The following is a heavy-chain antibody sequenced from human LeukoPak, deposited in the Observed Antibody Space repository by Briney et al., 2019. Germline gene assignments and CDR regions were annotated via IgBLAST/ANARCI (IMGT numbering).Heavy chain of an antibody. Sequence: SVKVSCKASGGTFSSYAISWVRQAPGQGLEWMGGIIPIFGTTNYAQKFQGRVRITADKSTSTAYMELSSVTAADTAVYYCARGLWFGELGYFDYWGQGTLVTVSS. CDR3: ARGLWFGELGYFDY. J-gene: IGHJ4*02. D-gene: IGHD3-10*01. CDR2: IIPIFGTT. V-gene: IGHV1-69*06. CDR1: GGTFSSYA.